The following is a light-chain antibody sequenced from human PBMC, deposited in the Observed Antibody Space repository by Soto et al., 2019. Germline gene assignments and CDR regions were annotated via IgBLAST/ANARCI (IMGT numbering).Light chain of an antibody. CDR2: GAS. J-gene: IGKJ1*01. V-gene: IGKV3D-7*01. Sequence: IVMTQSPATLSLSPGERATLSCRASQSVSSSYLSWYQQKPGQAPRLLIYGASTRATGIPARFSGSGSGTDFTLTISSLQPEDFATYYCQQSYSTSWTFGQGTKVDIK. CDR3: QQSYSTSWT. CDR1: QSVSSSY.